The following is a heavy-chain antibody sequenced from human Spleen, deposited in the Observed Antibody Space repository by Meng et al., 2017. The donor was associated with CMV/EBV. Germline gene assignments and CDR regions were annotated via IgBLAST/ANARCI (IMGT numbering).Heavy chain of an antibody. J-gene: IGHJ4*02. Sequence: SLSLSWVASGFKFGAAWMTGVRQAPGKGLEWVGRIKRKSDGETIDYAASVKGRLTISRDDSRNTLYLQMNSLKIEDTAVYYCSTDPYWGQGTLVTSPQ. CDR2: IKRKSDGETI. CDR3: STDPY. V-gene: IGHV3-15*01. CDR1: GFKFGAAW.